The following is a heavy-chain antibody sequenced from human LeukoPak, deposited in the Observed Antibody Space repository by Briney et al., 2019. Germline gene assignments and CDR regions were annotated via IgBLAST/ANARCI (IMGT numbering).Heavy chain of an antibody. Sequence: GASVKVSCKASGGTLSSYAISWVRQAPGQGLERMGRIIPILGIANYAQKFQGRVTITADKSTSTAYMELSSLRSEDTAVYYCARERFLEWLYYYYYGMDVWGQGTTVTVSS. CDR3: ARERFLEWLYYYYYGMDV. J-gene: IGHJ6*02. D-gene: IGHD3-3*01. CDR1: GGTLSSYA. V-gene: IGHV1-69*04. CDR2: IIPILGIA.